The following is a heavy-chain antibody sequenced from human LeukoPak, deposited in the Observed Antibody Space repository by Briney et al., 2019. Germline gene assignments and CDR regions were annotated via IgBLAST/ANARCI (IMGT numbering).Heavy chain of an antibody. Sequence: GGSLRLSCAASGFTFDDYAMHWVRQAPGKGLEWVSGISWNSGSIGYADSVKGRLTISRDNAKNSLYLQMNSLRAEDTALYYCAKDVGYSGYLPDYWGQGTLVTVSS. CDR1: GFTFDDYA. V-gene: IGHV3-9*01. CDR3: AKDVGYSGYLPDY. J-gene: IGHJ4*02. CDR2: ISWNSGSI. D-gene: IGHD5-12*01.